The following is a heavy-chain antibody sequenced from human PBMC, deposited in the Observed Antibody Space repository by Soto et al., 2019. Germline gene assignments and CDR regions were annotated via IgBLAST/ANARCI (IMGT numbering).Heavy chain of an antibody. CDR2: IKQDGSEK. CDR1: GFTFSSYW. J-gene: IGHJ2*01. Sequence: GGSLRLSCAASGFTFSSYWMSWVRQAPGKGLEWVANIKQDGSEKYYVDSVKGRFTISRDNAKNSLYLQMNSLRAEDTAVYYCAREKNYDFWSGYSYWYFDLWGRGTLVTVSS. V-gene: IGHV3-7*05. CDR3: AREKNYDFWSGYSYWYFDL. D-gene: IGHD3-3*01.